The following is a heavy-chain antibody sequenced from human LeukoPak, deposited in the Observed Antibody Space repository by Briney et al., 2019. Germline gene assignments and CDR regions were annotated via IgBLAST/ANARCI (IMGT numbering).Heavy chain of an antibody. V-gene: IGHV3-13*01. CDR1: GFTFSNHA. Sequence: GGSLRLSCATSGFTFSNHAMHWVRQATGKGLEWVSAIGTAGDTFYPGSVKGRFTISRDNAKNSLYLQMNSLRAEDTATYYCARGLPATLLDYWGQGTLVTVSS. CDR3: ARGLPATLLDY. J-gene: IGHJ4*02. D-gene: IGHD2-2*01. CDR2: IGTAGDT.